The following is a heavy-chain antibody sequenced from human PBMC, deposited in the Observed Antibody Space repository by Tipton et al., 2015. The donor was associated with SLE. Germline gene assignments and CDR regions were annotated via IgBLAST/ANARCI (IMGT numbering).Heavy chain of an antibody. CDR3: ARSAGYWSGGSCYGSYGFDS. D-gene: IGHD2-15*01. V-gene: IGHV4-59*13. Sequence: LRLSCTVSGGSIKSYYWSWIRQPPGKGLEWIGFIYYSGSTNYNTSLESRVTMSVDTSRNQFSLRLSSVTAADSAVYYCARSAGYWSGGSCYGSYGFDSWGQGTLVTVSS. CDR1: GGSIKSYY. CDR2: IYYSGST. J-gene: IGHJ5*01.